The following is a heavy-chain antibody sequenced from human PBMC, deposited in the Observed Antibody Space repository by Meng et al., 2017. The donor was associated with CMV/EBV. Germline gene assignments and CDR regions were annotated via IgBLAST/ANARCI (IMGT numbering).Heavy chain of an antibody. D-gene: IGHD3-22*01. J-gene: IGHJ4*02. CDR2: IIPIFGTA. CDR3: ARGYWDSSGYYQHFDY. V-gene: IGHV1-69*05. Sequence: SVQVSCKASGCTFSSYAISWVRQAPGQGLEWMGGIIPIFGTANYAQKFQGRVTITTDESTSTAYMELSSLRSEDTAVYYCARGYWDSSGYYQHFDYWGQGTLVTVSS. CDR1: GCTFSSYA.